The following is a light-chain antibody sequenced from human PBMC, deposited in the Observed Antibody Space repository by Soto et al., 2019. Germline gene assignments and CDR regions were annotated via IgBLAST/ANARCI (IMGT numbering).Light chain of an antibody. CDR2: EVS. CDR1: SSDVGGYNY. CDR3: SSYAGSNNLV. Sequence: QSALTQPPSASGSPGQSVTISCTETSSDVGGYNYVSWYQQHPGKAPKLMIYEVSKRPSGVPDRFSGSKSGNTASLTVSGLQAEDEADYYCSSYAGSNNLVFGGGTQLTVL. J-gene: IGLJ2*01. V-gene: IGLV2-8*01.